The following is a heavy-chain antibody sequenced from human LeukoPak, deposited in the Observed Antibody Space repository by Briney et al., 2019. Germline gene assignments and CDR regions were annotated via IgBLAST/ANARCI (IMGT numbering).Heavy chain of an antibody. CDR2: INPNSGGT. Sequence: ASVKVSCKASGYTFTSYGISWVRQAPGQGLEWMGWINPNSGGTNYAQKFQGRVTMTRDTSISTAYMELSRLRSDDTAVYYCARGHYYYYMDVWGKGTTVTVSS. V-gene: IGHV1-2*02. CDR1: GYTFTSYG. CDR3: ARGHYYYYMDV. J-gene: IGHJ6*03.